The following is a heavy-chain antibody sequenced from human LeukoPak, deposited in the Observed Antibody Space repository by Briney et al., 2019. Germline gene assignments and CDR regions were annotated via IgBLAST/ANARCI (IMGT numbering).Heavy chain of an antibody. Sequence: GRSLILFCAASAFTFDDYTMHWVRQAPAKGLVWVSGISWHSDTIGYADFVKGQFTISRDNAKNSLDLQLNSLRAEDTALYYCAKDGSGDGGIEVAGTVGVYYFDYWGQGTLVTVSS. CDR1: AFTFDDYT. D-gene: IGHD6-19*01. V-gene: IGHV3-9*01. CDR3: AKDGSGDGGIEVAGTVGVYYFDY. J-gene: IGHJ4*02. CDR2: ISWHSDTI.